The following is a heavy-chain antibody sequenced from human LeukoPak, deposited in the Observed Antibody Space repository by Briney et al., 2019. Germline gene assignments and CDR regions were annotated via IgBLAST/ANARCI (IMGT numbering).Heavy chain of an antibody. CDR2: IYYSGST. D-gene: IGHD6-19*01. V-gene: IGHV4-59*01. J-gene: IGHJ4*02. CDR3: ARGRLARSPYFDY. CDR1: GGSFSSYY. Sequence: SETLSLTCTVSGGSFSSYYWSWIRQPPGKGREWIGYIYYSGSTDYNPSLKSRVTISVETSKNQFSLNLSSVTAADTAVYYCARGRLARSPYFDYWGQGTLVTVSS.